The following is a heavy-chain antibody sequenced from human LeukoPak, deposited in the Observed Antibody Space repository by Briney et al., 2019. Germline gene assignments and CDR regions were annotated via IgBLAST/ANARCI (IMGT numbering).Heavy chain of an antibody. CDR2: LSGIGAST. V-gene: IGHV3-23*01. J-gene: IGHJ4*02. D-gene: IGHD5-18*01. Sequence: GGSLRLSCAASGFTVSSNYMSWVRQTPGKGLEWVSTLSGIGASTYYADSVKGRFTISRDNSKNTVHLQMNSLRVEDTAVYYCAKVYIDAARVHFDYWGQGTRVTVSS. CDR3: AKVYIDAARVHFDY. CDR1: GFTVSSNY.